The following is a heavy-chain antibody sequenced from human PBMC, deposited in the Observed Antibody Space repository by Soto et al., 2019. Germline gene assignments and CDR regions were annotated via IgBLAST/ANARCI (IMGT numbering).Heavy chain of an antibody. Sequence: QVHLVQSGAEVKKPGASVTVSCKCSGYTFTSYGITWVRQAPGQGLERMGWISAHNDNTDYAQKLQGRVTVTRDASTSTAYMELRSLRSDDTAVYYCAGGRYGDYWGEGARVTVSS. CDR1: GYTFTSYG. D-gene: IGHD1-1*01. V-gene: IGHV1-18*01. J-gene: IGHJ4*02. CDR3: AGGRYGDY. CDR2: ISAHNDNT.